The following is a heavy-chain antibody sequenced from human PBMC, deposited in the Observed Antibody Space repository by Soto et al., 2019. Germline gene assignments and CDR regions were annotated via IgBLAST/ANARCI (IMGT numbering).Heavy chain of an antibody. V-gene: IGHV3-23*01. Sequence: EVQLLESGGGLVQPGGSLRLSCAASGFTFSSYAMSWVCQAPGKGLEWVSAISGSGGSTYYADSVKGRFTISRDNSKNTLYLQMNSLRAEDTAVYYCAKDRIAARDYYYYGMDVWGQGTTVTVSS. CDR1: GFTFSSYA. CDR2: ISGSGGST. D-gene: IGHD6-6*01. J-gene: IGHJ6*02. CDR3: AKDRIAARDYYYYGMDV.